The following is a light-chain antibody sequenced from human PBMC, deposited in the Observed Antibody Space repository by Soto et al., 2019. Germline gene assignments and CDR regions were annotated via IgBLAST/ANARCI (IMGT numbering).Light chain of an antibody. J-gene: IGKJ2*01. Sequence: DIQMTQSPSTLSASVGDRVTNTCRASHSIRSWLAWYQQKPGKAPKLLIYKASSLESRVPSRFSGSGYGTEFTLTISSLQPDDFATYYCQQYNSYSPYTFGQGTKLEIK. V-gene: IGKV1-5*03. CDR2: KAS. CDR3: QQYNSYSPYT. CDR1: HSIRSW.